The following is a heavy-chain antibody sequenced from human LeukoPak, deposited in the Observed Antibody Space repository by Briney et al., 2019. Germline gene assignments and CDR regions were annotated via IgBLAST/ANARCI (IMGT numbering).Heavy chain of an antibody. J-gene: IGHJ6*02. D-gene: IGHD3-22*01. CDR3: ARAMIAARRYYYGMDV. CDR1: GGSFSGYY. V-gene: IGHV4-34*01. CDR2: INHSGST. Sequence: SETLSLTCAVYGGSFSGYYWSWIRQPPGKGLEWIGEINHSGSTNYNPSLKSRVTISVDTSKNQFSLKLSSVTAADTAVYYCARAMIAARRYYYGMDVWGQGTTVTVSS.